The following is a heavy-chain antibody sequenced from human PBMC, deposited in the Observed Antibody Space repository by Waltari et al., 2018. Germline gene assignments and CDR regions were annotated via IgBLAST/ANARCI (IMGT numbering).Heavy chain of an antibody. CDR3: VRGYPDIVATISDY. Sequence: QLQLQESGPGLVKPSETLSLTCPVSRSSLRNNNYYWGWVRKPPGKGLAWIGSFYNSGTTYDNPYRKSRVTIAVDTSNNQFSRKLNSVTAADTAVYYCVRGYPDIVATISDYWGQGTLVIVSS. V-gene: IGHV4-39*07. J-gene: IGHJ4*02. D-gene: IGHD5-12*01. CDR2: FYNSGTT. CDR1: RSSLRNNNYY.